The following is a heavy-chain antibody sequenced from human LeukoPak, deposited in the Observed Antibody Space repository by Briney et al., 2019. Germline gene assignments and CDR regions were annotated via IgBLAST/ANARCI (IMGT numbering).Heavy chain of an antibody. J-gene: IGHJ1*01. Sequence: ASVKVSCKASGYTFTADYIHWVRQAPGQGLEWLGRINPNTGGTNYAQKFQGRVTMTRYTSISTAYMELSRLRSDDTAVYYCARASQDYYDSSGRGYFQEWGQGTLVTVSS. CDR3: ARASQDYYDSSGRGYFQE. V-gene: IGHV1-2*06. CDR2: INPNTGGT. CDR1: GYTFTADY. D-gene: IGHD3-22*01.